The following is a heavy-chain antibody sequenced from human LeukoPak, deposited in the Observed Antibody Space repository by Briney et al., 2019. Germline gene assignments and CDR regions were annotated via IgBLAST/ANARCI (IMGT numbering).Heavy chain of an antibody. CDR3: ARDHNWGFDY. CDR1: GFTFSSSW. CDR2: ISPTYDI. V-gene: IGHV3-48*02. J-gene: IGHJ4*02. D-gene: IGHD7-27*01. Sequence: GGSLRLSCAASGFTFSSSWMNWVRQAPGKGLEWVSYISPTYDIYYSDSVRGRFTISRDNAKNSLYLQMNSLRDEDTAVYYCARDHNWGFDYWGQGTLVAVSS.